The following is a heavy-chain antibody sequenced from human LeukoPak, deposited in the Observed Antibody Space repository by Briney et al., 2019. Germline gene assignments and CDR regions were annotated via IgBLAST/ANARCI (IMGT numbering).Heavy chain of an antibody. CDR3: ARASGYYDFWSGYPRWFDP. CDR2: IYYSGST. J-gene: IGHJ5*02. V-gene: IGHV4-59*01. Sequence: SETLSLTCTVSGGSISSYYWSWIRQPPGKGLEWIGYIYYSGSTNYNPSLKSRVTISVDTSKNQFPLKLSSVTAADTAVYYCARASGYYDFWSGYPRWFDPWGQGTLVTVSS. CDR1: GGSISSYY. D-gene: IGHD3-3*01.